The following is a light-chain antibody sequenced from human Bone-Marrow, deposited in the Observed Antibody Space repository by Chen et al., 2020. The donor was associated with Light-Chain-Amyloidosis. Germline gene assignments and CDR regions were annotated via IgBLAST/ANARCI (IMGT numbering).Light chain of an antibody. CDR1: QSVSSSY. CDR3: QQHGGSPPYT. Sequence: EIVLTQSPGTLSLSPGERATLPCRASQSVSSSYLAWYQQKPGQAPRLLIYGASNRATGIPDRFSGSGSGTDFTLTISRLEPEDVAVYYCQQHGGSPPYTFGQGTKLGIK. J-gene: IGKJ2*01. CDR2: GAS. V-gene: IGKV3-20*01.